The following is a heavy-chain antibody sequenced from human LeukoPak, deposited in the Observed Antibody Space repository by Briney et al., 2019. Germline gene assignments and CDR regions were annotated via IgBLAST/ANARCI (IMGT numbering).Heavy chain of an antibody. D-gene: IGHD3-22*01. CDR1: GGSISSGDYY. J-gene: IGHJ5*02. V-gene: IGHV4-30-4*01. CDR3: ARPYYYDSRIDP. Sequence: SETLSLTCTVSGGSISSGDYYWSWIRQPPGKGLEWIAYMYYSGSTYYNPSLKSRVTMSADTSKNKLSLKLSSVTAADTAVYYCARPYYYDSRIDPWGQGILVTVSS. CDR2: MYYSGST.